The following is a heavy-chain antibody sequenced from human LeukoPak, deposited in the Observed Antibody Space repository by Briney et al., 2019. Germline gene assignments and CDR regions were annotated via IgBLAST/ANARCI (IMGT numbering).Heavy chain of an antibody. CDR2: IYTSGST. D-gene: IGHD5-18*01. CDR1: GGSISSGSYY. J-gene: IGHJ4*02. Sequence: SEALSLTCTVSGGSISSGSYYWSWIRQPAGKGLEWIGRIYTSGSTNYNPSLKSRVTISVDTSKNQFSLKLSSVTAADTAVHYCARWSGYSYEWGQGTLVTVSS. V-gene: IGHV4-61*02. CDR3: ARWSGYSYE.